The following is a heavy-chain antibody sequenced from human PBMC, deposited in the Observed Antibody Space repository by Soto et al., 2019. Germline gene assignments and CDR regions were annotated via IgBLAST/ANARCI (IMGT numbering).Heavy chain of an antibody. Sequence: QVQLQESGPGLVKPSQTLSLTCTVSGGSISSGDYYWSWIRQPPGKGLEWIGYIYYSGSTYYNPSLKSRVTISVDTSKNQFSLKLSSVTAADTAVYYCARGLYCSSTSCPHPPFDYWGQGTLVTVSS. D-gene: IGHD2-2*01. CDR1: GGSISSGDYY. CDR2: IYYSGST. CDR3: ARGLYCSSTSCPHPPFDY. V-gene: IGHV4-30-4*01. J-gene: IGHJ4*02.